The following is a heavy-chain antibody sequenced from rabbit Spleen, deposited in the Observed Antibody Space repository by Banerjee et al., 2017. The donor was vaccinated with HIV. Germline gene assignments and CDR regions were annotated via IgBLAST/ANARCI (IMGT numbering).Heavy chain of an antibody. J-gene: IGHJ4*01. Sequence: QEQLVESGGGLVQPEGSLTLTCTASGFSFSSSYWMCWVRQAPGKGLEWIACIDAGSSGSTYYASWAKGRFTITRSTSLNTVTLEMTSLTAADTATYFCARDLLGVIGWNFYLWGPGTLVTVS. D-gene: IGHD1-1*01. CDR1: GFSFSSSYW. V-gene: IGHV1S45*01. CDR3: ARDLLGVIGWNFYL. CDR2: IDAGSSGST.